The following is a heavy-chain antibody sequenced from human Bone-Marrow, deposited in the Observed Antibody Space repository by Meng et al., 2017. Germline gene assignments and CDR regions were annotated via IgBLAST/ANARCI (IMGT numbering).Heavy chain of an antibody. CDR1: GFTVSHNY. CDR3: ARTITPAAGTHYYYYGMDV. V-gene: IGHV3-21*01. D-gene: IGHD6-13*01. J-gene: IGHJ6*02. CDR2: ISSSSSYI. Sequence: GESLKISCAASGFTVSHNYMNWVRQAPGKGLEWVSSISSSSSYIYYADSVKGRFTISRDNAKNSLYLQMNSLRAEDTAVYYCARTITPAAGTHYYYYGMDVWGQGTTVTVSS.